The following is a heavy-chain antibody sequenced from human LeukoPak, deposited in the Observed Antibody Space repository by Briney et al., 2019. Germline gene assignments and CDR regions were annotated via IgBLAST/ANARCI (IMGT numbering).Heavy chain of an antibody. CDR1: GFTFSSYA. J-gene: IGHJ6*02. CDR2: ISYDGSNK. Sequence: GGSLRLSCPASGFTFSSYAMQWVRQAPGKGLEWVAVISYDGSNKYYADSVKGRFTISRDNSKNTLYLQMNSLRAEDTAVYYCARDHCSSTSCYWPYYYYGMDVWGQGTTVTVSS. D-gene: IGHD2-2*01. CDR3: ARDHCSSTSCYWPYYYYGMDV. V-gene: IGHV3-30*04.